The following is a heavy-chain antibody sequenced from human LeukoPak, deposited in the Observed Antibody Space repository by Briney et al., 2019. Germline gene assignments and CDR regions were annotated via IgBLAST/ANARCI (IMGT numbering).Heavy chain of an antibody. D-gene: IGHD3-16*02. V-gene: IGHV3-48*03. CDR2: ISSSGGTI. Sequence: GGSLRLSCAASGFTFSSYEMNWVRQAPGKGLEWVSYISSSGGTIYYADSVKGRFTISRDNAKNTLYLQMNSLRAEDTAVYYCAKEGGYGELSSYFDYWGQGTLVTVSS. J-gene: IGHJ4*02. CDR3: AKEGGYGELSSYFDY. CDR1: GFTFSSYE.